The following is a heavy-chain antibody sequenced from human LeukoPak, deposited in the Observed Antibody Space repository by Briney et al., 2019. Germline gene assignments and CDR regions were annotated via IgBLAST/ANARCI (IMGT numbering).Heavy chain of an antibody. V-gene: IGHV3-53*01. D-gene: IGHD7-27*01. J-gene: IGHJ4*02. CDR2: IYSGGST. CDR1: GFTVSSNY. Sequence: GGSLRLSXAASGFTVSSNYMSWVGQSPGKGLEWISVIYSGGSTYYADSVKGRFTISRDNSKNTLYLQMNSLRAEDTAVYYCALSSGDIDYWGQGTLVTVSS. CDR3: ALSSGDIDY.